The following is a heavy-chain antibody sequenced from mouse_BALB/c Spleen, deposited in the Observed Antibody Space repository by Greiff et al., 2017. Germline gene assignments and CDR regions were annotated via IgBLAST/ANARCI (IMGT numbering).Heavy chain of an antibody. V-gene: IGHV5-17*02. Sequence: EVMLVESGGGLVQPGGSRKLSCAASGFTFSSFGMHWVRQAPEKGLEWVAYISSGSSTIYYADTVKGRFTISRDNPKNTLFLQMTSLRSEDTAMYYCASGYGDYWGQGTTLTVSS. D-gene: IGHD1-1*02. CDR2: ISSGSSTI. J-gene: IGHJ2*01. CDR3: ASGYGDY. CDR1: GFTFSSFG.